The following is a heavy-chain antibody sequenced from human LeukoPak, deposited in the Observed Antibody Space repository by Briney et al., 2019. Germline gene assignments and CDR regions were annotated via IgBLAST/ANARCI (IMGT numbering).Heavy chain of an antibody. V-gene: IGHV4-4*07. CDR2: IYTSGST. CDR1: GGSISSYY. CDR3: ARHRRPGSSWYCDY. D-gene: IGHD6-13*01. J-gene: IGHJ4*02. Sequence: PLETLSLTCTVSGGSISSYYWSWIRQPAGKGLEWIGRIYTSGSTNYNPSLKSRVTMSVDTSKNQFSLKLSSVTAADTAVYYCARHRRPGSSWYCDYWGQGTLVTVSS.